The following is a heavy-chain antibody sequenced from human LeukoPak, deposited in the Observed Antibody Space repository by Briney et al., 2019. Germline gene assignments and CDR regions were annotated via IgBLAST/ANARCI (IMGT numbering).Heavy chain of an antibody. D-gene: IGHD3-10*01. CDR2: INYGGTT. Sequence: SETLSLTCTVSGGSISSSSHYWGWIRQPPGKGLEWIANINYGGTTYYTPSLKSRVTISVGTSTNQFSLNLYSVTAADTAVYYCARDPEFGEDYWGQGTLVTVSS. CDR1: GGSISSSSHY. CDR3: ARDPEFGEDY. J-gene: IGHJ4*02. V-gene: IGHV4-39*07.